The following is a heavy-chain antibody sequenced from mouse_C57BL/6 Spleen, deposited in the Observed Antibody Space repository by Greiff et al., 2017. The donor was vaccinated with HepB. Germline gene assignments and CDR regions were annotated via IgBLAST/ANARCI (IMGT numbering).Heavy chain of an antibody. V-gene: IGHV1-59*01. D-gene: IGHD1-1*01. CDR3: ARGGSSYHYYAMDY. CDR1: GYTFTSYW. CDR2: IDPSDSYT. Sequence: QVQLQQPGAELVRPGTSVKLSCKASGYTFTSYWMHWVKQRPGQGLEWIGVIDPSDSYTNYNQKFKGKATLTVDTSSSTAYMQLSSLTSEDSAVYYCARGGSSYHYYAMDYWGQGTSVTVSS. J-gene: IGHJ4*01.